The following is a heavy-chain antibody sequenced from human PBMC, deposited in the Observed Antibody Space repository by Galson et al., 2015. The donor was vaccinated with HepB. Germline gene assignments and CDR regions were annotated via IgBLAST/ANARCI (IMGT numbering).Heavy chain of an antibody. Sequence: QSGAEVKKPGESLKMSCTGSGYSFTSYWIGWVRQMPGKGLEWMGIIYPGDSDTRYSPSFQGQVTISADKSISTAYLQWSSLKASDTAMYYCASSSWYNWNDDFNDAFDIWGQGTMVTVSS. CDR1: GYSFTSYW. D-gene: IGHD1-1*01. V-gene: IGHV5-51*01. J-gene: IGHJ3*02. CDR2: IYPGDSDT. CDR3: ASSSWYNWNDDFNDAFDI.